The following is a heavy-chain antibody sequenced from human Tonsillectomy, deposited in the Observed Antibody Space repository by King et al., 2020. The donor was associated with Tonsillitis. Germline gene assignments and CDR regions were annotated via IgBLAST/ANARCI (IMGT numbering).Heavy chain of an antibody. CDR3: ARGKYDVWSGYPDYFDY. J-gene: IGHJ4*02. CDR2: TSHSGST. Sequence: VQLQQWGAGLLKPSETLSLTCAVYGGAFSDYFWTWIRQPPGKGLDGMGETSHSGSTNYNPSLKNRVTISIDTSKNQISLKLSSVTAADTAVYYCARGKYDVWSGYPDYFDYWGRGTLVTISS. CDR1: GGAFSDYF. V-gene: IGHV4-34*01. D-gene: IGHD3-3*01.